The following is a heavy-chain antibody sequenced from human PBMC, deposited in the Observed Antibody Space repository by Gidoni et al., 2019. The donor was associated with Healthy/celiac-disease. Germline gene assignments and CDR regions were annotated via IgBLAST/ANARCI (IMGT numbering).Heavy chain of an antibody. V-gene: IGHV5-51*01. CDR1: GYSFTSYW. Sequence: EVQLVQSGAEVKKPGESLKIPRKGSGYSFTSYWIGWVRQIPGKGLEWMGITYPGDSDTRYSPSFQGQVTISADKSIITAYLHWSSLKASDTAMYYCAGAYYDSSGLLMDVWGQGTTVTVSS. D-gene: IGHD3-22*01. J-gene: IGHJ6*02. CDR2: TYPGDSDT. CDR3: AGAYYDSSGLLMDV.